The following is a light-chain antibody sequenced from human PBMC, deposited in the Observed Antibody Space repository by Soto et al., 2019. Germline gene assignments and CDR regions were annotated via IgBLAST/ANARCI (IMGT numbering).Light chain of an antibody. CDR1: QGISSY. V-gene: IGKV1-8*01. CDR3: QQYDNVFT. CDR2: DAS. Sequence: AIRMTQSPSSFSASTGDRVTITCRASQGISSYLAWYQQKPGKAPKLLIYDASNLETGVPSTFSGSGSGTNFTFTISSLQPEDIATYYCQQYDNVFTFGQGTRLEIK. J-gene: IGKJ5*01.